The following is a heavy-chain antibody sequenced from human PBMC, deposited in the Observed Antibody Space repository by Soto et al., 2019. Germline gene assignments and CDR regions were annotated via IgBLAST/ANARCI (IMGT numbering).Heavy chain of an antibody. Sequence: ASVKVSCKASGGTFSSYAISWVRQAPGQGLEWMGGIIPIFGTANYAQKFQGRVTITADESTSTAYMELSSLRSEDTAVYCCARDDSRDAFDIWGQGTMVTVSS. CDR2: IIPIFGTA. CDR1: GGTFSSYA. J-gene: IGHJ3*02. CDR3: ARDDSRDAFDI. D-gene: IGHD2-21*01. V-gene: IGHV1-69*13.